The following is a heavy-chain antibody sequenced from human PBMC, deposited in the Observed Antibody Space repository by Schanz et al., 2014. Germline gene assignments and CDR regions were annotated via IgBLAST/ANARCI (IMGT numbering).Heavy chain of an antibody. J-gene: IGHJ4*02. CDR2: IKHDGSVK. CDR1: GFTFSSNS. V-gene: IGHV3-7*05. D-gene: IGHD3-10*01. CDR3: ARIGGSVFDY. Sequence: EVQLLESGGGLVQPGGSLRLSCAASGFTFSSNSMNWVRQAPGKGPEWVANIKHDGSVKDYVDSVEGRFTISRDNSKNSLYLQMNSLRAEDTAVYYCARIGGSVFDYWAQGTLVTVSS.